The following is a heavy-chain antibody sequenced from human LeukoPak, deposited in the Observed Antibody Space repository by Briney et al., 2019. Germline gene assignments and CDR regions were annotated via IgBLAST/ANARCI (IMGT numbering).Heavy chain of an antibody. CDR3: ARDHSSGLNWFDP. J-gene: IGHJ5*02. CDR2: INTGNGNT. D-gene: IGHD6-19*01. V-gene: IGHV1-3*04. CDR1: GYTFTSYA. Sequence: GASVKVSCKASGYTFTSYAMHWVRQAPGQRLEWMGWINTGNGNTKYSQKFQGRVTITRATSASTAYMELSSLRSEDTAVYYCARDHSSGLNWFDPWGQGTLVTVSS.